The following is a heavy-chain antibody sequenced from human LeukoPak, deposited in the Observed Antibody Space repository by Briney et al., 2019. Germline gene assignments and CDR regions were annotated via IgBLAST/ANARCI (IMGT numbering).Heavy chain of an antibody. V-gene: IGHV1-69*05. CDR2: IIPIFGTA. D-gene: IGHD2-21*02. CDR1: GYTFTGYY. J-gene: IGHJ6*03. Sequence: SVKVSCKASGYTFTGYYMHWVRQAPGQGLEWMGGIIPIFGTANYAQKFQGRVTITTDESTSTAYMELSSLRSEDTAVYYCATLGDSNRGYYYYYMDVWGKGTTVTVSS. CDR3: ATLGDSNRGYYYYYMDV.